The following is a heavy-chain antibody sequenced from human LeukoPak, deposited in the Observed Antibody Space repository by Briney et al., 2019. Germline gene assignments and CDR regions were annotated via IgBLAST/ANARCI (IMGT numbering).Heavy chain of an antibody. J-gene: IGHJ6*03. D-gene: IGHD3-9*01. CDR2: VSGSGSVT. CDR1: GFTFRSYA. Sequence: GGSLRLSCAASGFTFRSYAMNWVRQAPGKGLEWVSSVSGSGSVTFYGDSVKGRFTISRDNSKNTLYLQVDSLRAEDTAVYYCAKAPYDNKYYYMGVWGRGTTVTVSS. CDR3: AKAPYDNKYYYMGV. V-gene: IGHV3-23*01.